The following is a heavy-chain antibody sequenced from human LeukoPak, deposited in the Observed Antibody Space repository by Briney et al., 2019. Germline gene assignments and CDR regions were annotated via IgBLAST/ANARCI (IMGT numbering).Heavy chain of an antibody. CDR1: GFTFSSYS. Sequence: GGSLRLSCAASGFTFSSYSMNWARQAPGKGLEWVSSISSSSSYIYYADSVKGRFTISRDNAKNSLYLQMNSLRAEDTAVYYCARPPDTYYYYMDVWGKGTTVTVSS. CDR3: ARPPDTYYYYMDV. CDR2: ISSSSSYI. D-gene: IGHD5-18*01. J-gene: IGHJ6*03. V-gene: IGHV3-21*01.